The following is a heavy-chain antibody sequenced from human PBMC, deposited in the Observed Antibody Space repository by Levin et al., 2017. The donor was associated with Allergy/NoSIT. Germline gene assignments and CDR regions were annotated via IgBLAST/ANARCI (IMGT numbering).Heavy chain of an antibody. CDR2: INNDDGSTT. J-gene: IGHJ3*02. D-gene: IGHD2-15*01. V-gene: IGHV3-74*01. Sequence: HPGGSLRLSCVGSGFTFNLYWMHWVRQAPGKGLEWVSRINNDDGSTTVYVDSVKGRFTISRDNAKNTLFLQMSSLRGDDTAVYYCARGGFNHAFDIWGQGTMVTVSP. CDR3: ARGGFNHAFDI. CDR1: GFTFNLYW.